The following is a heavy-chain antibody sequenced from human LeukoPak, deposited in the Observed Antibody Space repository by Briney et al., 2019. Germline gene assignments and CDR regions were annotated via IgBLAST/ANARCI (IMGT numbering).Heavy chain of an antibody. D-gene: IGHD6-19*01. Sequence: SETLSLTCTVSGGSISSSSYYWGWIRQPPGKGLEWIGRIYTSGSTNYNPSLKSRVTMSVDTSKNQFSLKLSSVTAADTAVYYCARSVVGSSGWYKRSDAFDIWGQGTMVTVSS. J-gene: IGHJ3*02. CDR1: GGSISSSSYY. CDR2: IYTSGST. CDR3: ARSVVGSSGWYKRSDAFDI. V-gene: IGHV4-39*07.